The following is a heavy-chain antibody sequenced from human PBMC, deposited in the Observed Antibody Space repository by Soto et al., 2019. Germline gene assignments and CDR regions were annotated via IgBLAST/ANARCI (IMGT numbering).Heavy chain of an antibody. CDR3: ARMVDVPYYYYGRDV. V-gene: IGHV1-18*01. D-gene: IGHD2-15*01. J-gene: IGHJ6*02. CDR2: INGYNGNT. CDR1: GYTFTSYG. Sequence: QVQLVQSGAEVKKPGASVKVSCKASGYTFTSYGITWVRQAPGQGLEWLGWINGYNGNTNYAQKLQGRVTMTTDTSTRTVYMALRSLRSDDTAVYYCARMVDVPYYYYGRDVWGQGTTVTVSS.